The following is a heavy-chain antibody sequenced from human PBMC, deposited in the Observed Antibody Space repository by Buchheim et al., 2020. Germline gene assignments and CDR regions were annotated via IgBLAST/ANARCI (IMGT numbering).Heavy chain of an antibody. J-gene: IGHJ3*02. Sequence: QVQLVESGGGLVKPGGSLRLSCAASGFNSSDYYMSWIRQAPGKGLEWLAFLWYDGSNEKYADSVKGRLTISRDNPRNMLHLHMDSLRAEDTAVYYCAGDPPDSGYAFEIWGQGT. D-gene: IGHD3-22*01. CDR1: GFNSSDYY. CDR3: AGDPPDSGYAFEI. CDR2: LWYDGSNE. V-gene: IGHV3-33*08.